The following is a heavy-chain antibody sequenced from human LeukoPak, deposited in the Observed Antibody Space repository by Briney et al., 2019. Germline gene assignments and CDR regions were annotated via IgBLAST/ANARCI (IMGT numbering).Heavy chain of an antibody. CDR3: ASGAFPFDP. J-gene: IGHJ5*02. D-gene: IGHD1-26*01. V-gene: IGHV4-59*01. Sequence: KPSETLSLTCTVSGGSISSYYWSWIRQPPGKGPEWIGYIYYSGSTNYNPSLKSRVTISVDTSKNQFSLKLSSVTAADTAVYYCASGAFPFDPWGQGTLVTVSS. CDR2: IYYSGST. CDR1: GGSISSYY.